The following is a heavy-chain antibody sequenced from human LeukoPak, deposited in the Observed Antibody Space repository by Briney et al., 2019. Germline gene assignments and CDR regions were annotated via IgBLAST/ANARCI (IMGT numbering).Heavy chain of an antibody. CDR3: AGFWGGYYIRDSAFDI. CDR2: ITGSSSK. Sequence: PGGSLRLSCAASGFTFSSYNMNWVRQAPGKGLEWVSQITGSSSKYYADAVRGRFTISSDNAENSLYQQMNNLIADDTAVLYYAGFWGGYYIRDSAFDIWGQGTMVTASS. V-gene: IGHV3-48*01. CDR1: GFTFSSYN. D-gene: IGHD3-3*01. J-gene: IGHJ3*02.